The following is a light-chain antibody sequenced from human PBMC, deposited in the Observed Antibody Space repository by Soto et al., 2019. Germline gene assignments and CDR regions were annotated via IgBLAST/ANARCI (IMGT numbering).Light chain of an antibody. CDR2: GNN. J-gene: IGLJ3*02. Sequence: QSVLTQPPSASGTPGQRVTISCSGSSSNIGAGYHVHWYQQLPGTAPKLLIYGNNNRPSGVPDRFSGSKSGTSASLAITGLQAEDEADYYCQSYDNSLSSSVFGGGTQLTVL. CDR3: QSYDNSLSSSV. V-gene: IGLV1-40*01. CDR1: SSNIGAGYH.